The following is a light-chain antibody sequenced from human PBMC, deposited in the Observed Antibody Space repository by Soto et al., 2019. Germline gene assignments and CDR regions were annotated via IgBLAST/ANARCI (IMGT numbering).Light chain of an antibody. CDR1: SFNIGNSY. J-gene: IGLJ7*01. CDR2: DNN. Sequence: QSVLTQRPSVSAAPGQKVTISCSGSSFNIGNSYVSWYQQLPGTAPKLLIYDNNKRPSGIPDRFSGSKSGTSATLGITGLQTGDEADYYCGTWDSSLSAAVFGEGTQLTVL. CDR3: GTWDSSLSAAV. V-gene: IGLV1-51*01.